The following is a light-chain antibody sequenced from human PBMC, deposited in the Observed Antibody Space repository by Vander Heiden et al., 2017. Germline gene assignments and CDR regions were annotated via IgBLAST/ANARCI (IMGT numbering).Light chain of an antibody. V-gene: IGLV1-47*01. Sequence: QSVLTQPHSASGTPAPRVTIAFSGNSSNIGSNYVYWYQQSPGTAPKFLIYRDSQRPSGVPDRFSASKSATSAALAISGLRSEDEATYYCSAWDDSLNGVFFGGGTKVTVL. CDR1: SSNIGSNY. CDR3: SAWDDSLNGVF. J-gene: IGLJ2*01. CDR2: RDS.